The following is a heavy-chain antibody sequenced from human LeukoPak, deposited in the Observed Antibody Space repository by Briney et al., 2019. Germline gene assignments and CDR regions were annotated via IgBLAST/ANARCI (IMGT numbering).Heavy chain of an antibody. V-gene: IGHV3-30*04. D-gene: IGHD3-10*01. Sequence: YPGGSLRLSCAASGFTFSSYAMHWVRQAPGKGLEWVAVISYDGSNKYYADSVKGRFTISRDNSKNTLYLQMNSLRAEDTAVYYCARRGGAYYGSGSYRAFFDYWGQGTLVTVSS. CDR2: ISYDGSNK. CDR1: GFTFSSYA. J-gene: IGHJ4*02. CDR3: ARRGGAYYGSGSYRAFFDY.